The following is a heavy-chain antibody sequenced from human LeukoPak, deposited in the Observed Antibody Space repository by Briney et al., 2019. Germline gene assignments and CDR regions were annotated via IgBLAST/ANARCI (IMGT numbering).Heavy chain of an antibody. Sequence: GASVKVSCKASGYTFISYVMTWVRQAPGQEVEWMGWINTNTGNPTYAHVFTRRFIFSLDTSVSTAYLQISSLKAEDTAVYYCARAHSYSTSSLPGYWGQGTLVTVSS. CDR2: INTNTGNP. CDR3: ARAHSYSTSSLPGY. V-gene: IGHV7-4-1*02. D-gene: IGHD6-6*01. CDR1: GYTFISYV. J-gene: IGHJ4*02.